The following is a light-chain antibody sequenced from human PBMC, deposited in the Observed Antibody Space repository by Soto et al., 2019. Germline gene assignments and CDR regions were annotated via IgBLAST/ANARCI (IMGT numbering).Light chain of an antibody. Sequence: DIQMTQSPSTLSASVGDRVTITCRASQSISSWLAWYQQKPGTAPKLLIYKSSTLPSGVPSRFSGSGAGTEFTLTSSSLQPDDSATYYCQQYNDNWTFGQGTKVEIK. V-gene: IGKV1-5*03. CDR3: QQYNDNWT. J-gene: IGKJ1*01. CDR2: KSS. CDR1: QSISSW.